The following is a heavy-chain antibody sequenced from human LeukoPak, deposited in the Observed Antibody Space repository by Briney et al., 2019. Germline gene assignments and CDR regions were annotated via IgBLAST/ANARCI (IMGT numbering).Heavy chain of an antibody. D-gene: IGHD2-21*02. Sequence: SETLSLTCSVSGVSVNSRYWSWVRQPPEKGLEWIGYIHYSGATNYNPSLKSRVSISIDTPRNQFSLSLSSVTAADTAVYYCAREDPLTAHFNYWGQGTLVTVSS. CDR1: GVSVNSRY. CDR2: IHYSGAT. CDR3: AREDPLTAHFNY. V-gene: IGHV4-59*02. J-gene: IGHJ4*02.